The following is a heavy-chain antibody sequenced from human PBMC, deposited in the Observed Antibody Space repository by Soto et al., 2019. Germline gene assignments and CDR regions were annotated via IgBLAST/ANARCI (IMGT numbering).Heavy chain of an antibody. CDR2: ISYDGSNK. J-gene: IGHJ3*02. D-gene: IGHD2-15*01. CDR1: GFTFSSYG. V-gene: IGHV3-30*18. CDR3: AKDLWDIVVVVAAPRDDAFDI. Sequence: GGSLRLSCAASGFTFSSYGMHWVRQAPGKGLEWVAVISYDGSNKYYADSVKGRFTISRDNSKNTLYLQMNSLRAEDTAVYYCAKDLWDIVVVVAAPRDDAFDIWGQGTMVTVSS.